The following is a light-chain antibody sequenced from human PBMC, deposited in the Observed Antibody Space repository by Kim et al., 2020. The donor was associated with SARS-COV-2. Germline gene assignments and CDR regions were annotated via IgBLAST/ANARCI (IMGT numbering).Light chain of an antibody. V-gene: IGLV2-11*03. J-gene: IGLJ1*01. CDR2: DVS. CDR3: CSYAGSYSFV. CDR1: SSDVGGYDY. Sequence: GQSVTISCTGASSDVGGYDYVSWYQQQPGKAPQVIIFDVSQRPSGVPDRFSGSKSGNTASLRISGLQADDEADYYCCSYAGSYSFVFGTGTKVTVL.